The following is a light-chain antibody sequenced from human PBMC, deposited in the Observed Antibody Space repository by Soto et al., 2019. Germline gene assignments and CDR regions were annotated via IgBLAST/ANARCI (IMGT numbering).Light chain of an antibody. J-gene: IGKJ1*01. CDR3: QQYNSYSGT. CDR2: DAS. V-gene: IGKV1-5*01. Sequence: DTQMTQSPSTLSGSVGDRVTITCRASQTISSWLAWYQQKPGKAPKLLIYDASSLESGVPSRFSGSGSGTEFTLTISSLQPDDFATYYCQQYNSYSGTFGQGTKV. CDR1: QTISSW.